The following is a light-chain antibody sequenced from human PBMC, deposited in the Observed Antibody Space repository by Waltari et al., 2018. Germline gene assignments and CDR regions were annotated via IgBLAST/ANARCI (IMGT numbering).Light chain of an antibody. CDR3: QQYSGYSGP. CDR1: QSISRW. J-gene: IGKJ4*01. V-gene: IGKV1-5*01. Sequence: DIQMTQFPSTLSASVGDRVTITCRASQSISRWVAWYQQKPGKAPKVLIYDASTWERGVPSRFSGSGSETEFTLAISSLQPDDFATYYCQQYSGYSGPFGGGPRWRSN. CDR2: DAS.